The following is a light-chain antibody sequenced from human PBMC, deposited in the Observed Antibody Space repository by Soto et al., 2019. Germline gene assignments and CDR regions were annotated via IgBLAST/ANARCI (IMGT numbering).Light chain of an antibody. J-gene: IGKJ2*01. Sequence: IVMTQSPLSLPVTPGEPASISCRSSQSLLHTSGDNYLDWYVQKPGQSPQLLIYLGSRRASGVPDRFSGSGSVTDFTLKISRVEAEDVGIYYCVQALQTLPYTLGQGTKVDIK. CDR2: LGS. CDR1: QSLLHTSGDNY. CDR3: VQALQTLPYT. V-gene: IGKV2-28*01.